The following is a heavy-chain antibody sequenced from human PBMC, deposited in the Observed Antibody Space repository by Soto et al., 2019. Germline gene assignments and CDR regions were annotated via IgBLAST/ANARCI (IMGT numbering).Heavy chain of an antibody. J-gene: IGHJ4*02. V-gene: IGHV3-23*01. CDR1: GFTFSIYA. Sequence: SLRISCAASGFTFSIYAMSLVRKAPGKGLERDSAISGSGDITFYADSVKGRFTISRDNSKNTLYLQMISLRAEDTAVYYCPKAARGGDCCVTDLDSWVQGTLVTVFS. CDR3: PKAARGGDCCVTDLDS. D-gene: IGHD2-21*02. CDR2: ISGSGDIT.